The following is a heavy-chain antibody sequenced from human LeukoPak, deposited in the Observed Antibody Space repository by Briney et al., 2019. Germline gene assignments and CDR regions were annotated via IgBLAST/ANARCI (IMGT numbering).Heavy chain of an antibody. J-gene: IGHJ4*02. CDR1: GFTFSSYA. D-gene: IGHD3-10*01. CDR2: ISYDGSNK. V-gene: IGHV3-30*04. Sequence: GGSLRLSCAASGFTFSSYAMHWVRQAPGKGLEWVAVISYDGSNKYYADSVKGRFTISRDNSKNTLYLQMNSLRAEDTAVYYCARVGRGGYWGQGTLVTVSS. CDR3: ARVGRGGY.